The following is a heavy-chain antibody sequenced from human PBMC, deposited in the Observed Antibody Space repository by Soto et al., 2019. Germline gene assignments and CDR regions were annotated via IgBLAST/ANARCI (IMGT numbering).Heavy chain of an antibody. CDR2: IYYSGST. CDR3: ASTSYYPKDY. CDR1: GGSISSSSYY. D-gene: IGHD3-10*01. J-gene: IGHJ4*02. Sequence: SETLSLTCTVSGGSISSSSYYWGWIRQPPGKGLEWIGSIYYSGSTYYNPSLKSRVTISVDTSKNQFSLKLSSVTAADTAAYYCASTSYYPKDYWGQGTLVTVSS. V-gene: IGHV4-39*01.